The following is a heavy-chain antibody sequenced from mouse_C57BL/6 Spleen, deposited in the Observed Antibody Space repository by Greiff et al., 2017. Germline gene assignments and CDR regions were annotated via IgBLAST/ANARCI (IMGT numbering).Heavy chain of an antibody. D-gene: IGHD1-1*01. CDR2: IWTGGGT. J-gene: IGHJ1*03. CDR1: GFSLTSYA. CDR3: AVHYYGSSYWYFDV. Sequence: VNLVESGPGLVAPSQSLSITCTVSGFSLTSYAISWVRQPPGKGLEWLGVIWTGGGTNYNSALKSRLSISKDNSKSQVFLKMNSLQTDDTARYYCAVHYYGSSYWYFDVWGTGTTVTVSS. V-gene: IGHV2-9-1*01.